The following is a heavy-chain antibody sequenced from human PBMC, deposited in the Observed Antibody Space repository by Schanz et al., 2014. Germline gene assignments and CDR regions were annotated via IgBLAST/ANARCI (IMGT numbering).Heavy chain of an antibody. D-gene: IGHD3-10*01. V-gene: IGHV3-23*01. J-gene: IGHJ5*02. CDR2: ISGSGGST. CDR3: ARPALWFGDNCFDP. CDR1: GFSFSDYY. Sequence: VHLLESGGGLVEPGGSLRLSCAASGFSFSDYYMSWIRQAPGKGLEWVSAISGSGGSTYYADSVKGRFTISRDNSKNTLYLQMNSLRAEDTAVHYCARPALWFGDNCFDPWGQGTLXTVSS.